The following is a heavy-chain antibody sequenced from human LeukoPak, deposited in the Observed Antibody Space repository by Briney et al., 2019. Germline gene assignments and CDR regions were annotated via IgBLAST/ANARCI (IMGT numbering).Heavy chain of an antibody. V-gene: IGHV3-11*05. J-gene: IGHJ4*02. CDR2: ISSSSSYT. CDR1: GFTFTDYY. CDR3: AGGPASYGDYFFDY. D-gene: IGHD4-17*01. Sequence: PGGSLRLSCAASGFTFTDYYMSWIRQAPGKGLEWVSYISSSSSYTNHADSVKGRFTISRDNAKNSLYLQMDSLRAEDTAVYYCAGGPASYGDYFFDYWGQGTLVSVSS.